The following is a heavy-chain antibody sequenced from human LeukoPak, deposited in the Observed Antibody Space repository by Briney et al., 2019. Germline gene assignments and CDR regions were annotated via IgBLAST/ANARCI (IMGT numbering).Heavy chain of an antibody. J-gene: IGHJ4*02. CDR3: AGPSQYYYDSSGYYSHFDY. CDR1: GGTFSSYA. Sequence: SVKVSCKASGGTFSSYAISWVRQAPGQGLEWMGGIIPIFGTANYAQKFQGRVTITADESTSTAYMELCSLRSEDTAVYYCAGPSQYYYDSSGYYSHFDYWGQGTLVTVSS. V-gene: IGHV1-69*13. CDR2: IIPIFGTA. D-gene: IGHD3-22*01.